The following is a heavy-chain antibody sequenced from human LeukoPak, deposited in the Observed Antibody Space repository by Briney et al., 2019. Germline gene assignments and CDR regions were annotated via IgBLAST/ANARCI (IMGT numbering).Heavy chain of an antibody. Sequence: GASVKVSCKASGGTFSSYAISWVRQAPGQGLEGMGGIIPIFGTANYAQKFQGRVTITADESTSTAYMELSSLRSEDTAVYYCARAEYSSNGIFDYWGQGTLVTVSS. J-gene: IGHJ4*02. V-gene: IGHV1-69*13. D-gene: IGHD6-6*01. CDR2: IIPIFGTA. CDR3: ARAEYSSNGIFDY. CDR1: GGTFSSYA.